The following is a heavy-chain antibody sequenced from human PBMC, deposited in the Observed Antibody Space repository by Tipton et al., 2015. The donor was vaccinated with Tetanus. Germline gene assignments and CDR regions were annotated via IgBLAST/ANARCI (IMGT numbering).Heavy chain of an antibody. CDR2: INRDGSET. Sequence: SLRLSCAVSGFTFSTYWMTWVRQAPGKGLEWVANINRDGSETYYVDSVKGRFTISRDNAKNLLHLQMNSLRAEDTAVYYCARVDPFDGRGYGGAFDIWGHGAMVTVSS. V-gene: IGHV3-7*03. J-gene: IGHJ3*02. CDR3: ARVDPFDGRGYGGAFDI. D-gene: IGHD3-22*01. CDR1: GFTFSTYW.